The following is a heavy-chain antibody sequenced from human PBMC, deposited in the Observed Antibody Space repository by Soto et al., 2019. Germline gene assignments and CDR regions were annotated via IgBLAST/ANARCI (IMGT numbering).Heavy chain of an antibody. Sequence: PGGSLRLSCAASGFTFSSYEMNWVRQAPGKGLEWVSYISSSGSTIYYADSVKGRFTISRDNAKNSLYLQMNSLRAEDTAVYYCAKCITMVRGVISHYYYGMDVWGQGTTVTVSS. CDR1: GFTFSSYE. CDR2: ISSSGSTI. J-gene: IGHJ6*02. D-gene: IGHD3-10*01. V-gene: IGHV3-48*03. CDR3: AKCITMVRGVISHYYYGMDV.